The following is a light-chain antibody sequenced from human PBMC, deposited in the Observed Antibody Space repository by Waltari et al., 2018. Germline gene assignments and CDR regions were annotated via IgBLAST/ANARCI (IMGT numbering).Light chain of an antibody. V-gene: IGKV3-20*01. CDR2: RAS. CDR1: QSVGSSS. Sequence: EIVLTQSPGTASLSPGERDTLSCRASQSVGSSSLAWYQQKPGQAPRLVIYRASRRATGIPDRFSGSGSGTDFSLTISRLVPEDFAVYYCQQHGTLPATFGQGTKVEIK. CDR3: QQHGTLPAT. J-gene: IGKJ1*01.